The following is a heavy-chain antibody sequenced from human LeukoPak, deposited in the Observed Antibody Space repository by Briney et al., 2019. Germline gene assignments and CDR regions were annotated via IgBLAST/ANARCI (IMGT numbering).Heavy chain of an antibody. J-gene: IGHJ4*02. CDR3: ARATRFLDWSFDY. CDR1: GDSIPNYY. D-gene: IGHD3-9*01. V-gene: IGHV4-59*01. CDR2: IYYTGST. Sequence: SETLSLTCTVSGDSIPNYYWSWLRQSPGKGFEWIGFIYYTGSTKYNPSLESRVSLSVDTSKNQFSLRLTSVTPADTAVYYCARATRFLDWSFDYWGQGTLVTVSS.